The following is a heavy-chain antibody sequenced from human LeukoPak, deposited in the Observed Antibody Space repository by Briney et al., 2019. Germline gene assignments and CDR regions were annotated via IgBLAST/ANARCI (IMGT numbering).Heavy chain of an antibody. V-gene: IGHV1-8*01. Sequence: ASVKVSCKASGYTFTSYDINWVRQATGQGLEWMGWMNPNSGNTGYAQKIQGRVTMTRNTSISTAYMELSSLRSEDTAVYYCARRSLKKTTFDYWGQGTLVTVSS. D-gene: IGHD1-1*01. CDR3: ARRSLKKTTFDY. J-gene: IGHJ4*02. CDR1: GYTFTSYD. CDR2: MNPNSGNT.